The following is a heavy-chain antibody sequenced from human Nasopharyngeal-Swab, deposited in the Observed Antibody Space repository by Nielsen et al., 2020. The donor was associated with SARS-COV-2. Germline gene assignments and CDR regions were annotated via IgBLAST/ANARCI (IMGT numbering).Heavy chain of an antibody. J-gene: IGHJ3*02. V-gene: IGHV3-74*01. Sequence: GGSLRLSCAASGFTFSSYWMHWVRQAPGKGLVWVSRINSDGSSTRDADSVKGRFTNSRDNAKNTLYLQMNSLRAEDTAVYYCARPGSSGSYDAFDIWGQGTMVTVSS. CDR2: INSDGSST. CDR1: GFTFSSYW. CDR3: ARPGSSGSYDAFDI. D-gene: IGHD6-19*01.